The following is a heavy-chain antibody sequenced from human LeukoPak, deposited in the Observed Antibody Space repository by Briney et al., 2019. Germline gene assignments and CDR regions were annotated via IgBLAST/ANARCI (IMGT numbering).Heavy chain of an antibody. CDR1: GYTFTGYY. J-gene: IGHJ6*03. CDR2: IIPNSDGR. CDR3: ARAQGINYMDI. D-gene: IGHD3-10*01. Sequence: ASVKVSCKASGYTFTGYYIHWVRQAPGQGLEWMGWIIPNSDGRHYAQQFQGRVTMTRDTSINTAYMKLSGLKSDDTAVYYCARAQGINYMDIWGKGTTVTVSS. V-gene: IGHV1-2*02.